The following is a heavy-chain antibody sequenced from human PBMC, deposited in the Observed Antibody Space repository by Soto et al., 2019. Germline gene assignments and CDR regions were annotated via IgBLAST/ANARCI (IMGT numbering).Heavy chain of an antibody. CDR3: AREGYYGSGSYYLAPNKNGMDV. CDR1: GFTFSSYS. J-gene: IGHJ6*02. D-gene: IGHD3-10*01. CDR2: ISSSSSYI. Sequence: GGSLRLSCAASGFTFSSYSMNWVRQAPGKGLEWVSSISSSSSYIYYADSVKGRFTISRDNAKNSLYLQMNSLRAEDTAVYYCAREGYYGSGSYYLAPNKNGMDVWGQGTTVTVSS. V-gene: IGHV3-21*01.